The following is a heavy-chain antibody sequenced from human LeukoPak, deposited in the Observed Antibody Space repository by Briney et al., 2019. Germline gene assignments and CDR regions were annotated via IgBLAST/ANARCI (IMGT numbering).Heavy chain of an antibody. J-gene: IGHJ6*02. Sequence: ASVNVSCKASGYTFTGYYMHWVRQAPGQGLEWMGWINPNSGGTNYAQKFQGWVTMTRDTSISTAYMELSRLRSDDTAVYYCARSHGDFWSGYYYYYGMDVWGQGTTVTVSS. V-gene: IGHV1-2*04. D-gene: IGHD3-3*01. CDR1: GYTFTGYY. CDR3: ARSHGDFWSGYYYYYGMDV. CDR2: INPNSGGT.